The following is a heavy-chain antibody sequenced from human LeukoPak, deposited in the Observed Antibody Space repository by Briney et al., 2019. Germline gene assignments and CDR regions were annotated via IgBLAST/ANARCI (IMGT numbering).Heavy chain of an antibody. V-gene: IGHV4-38-2*02. J-gene: IGHJ3*02. CDR2: IHHSGNI. D-gene: IGHD3-10*01. CDR3: ARDRGGLDAFDI. Sequence: SETLSLTCTVSGYSISSGYYWGWIRLSPGKGLEWIGNIHHSGNIYYNVSLKSRVTISVHTSNNQFSLNLNSVTAADTAVYYCARDRGGLDAFDIWGQGTMVTVSS. CDR1: GYSISSGYY.